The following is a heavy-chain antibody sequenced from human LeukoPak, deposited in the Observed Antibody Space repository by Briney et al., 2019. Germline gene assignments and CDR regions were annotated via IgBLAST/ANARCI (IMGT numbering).Heavy chain of an antibody. J-gene: IGHJ4*02. CDR3: ARVWPYDSSGPPFDY. D-gene: IGHD3-22*01. Sequence: GGSLRLSCAASGFTVSSNYMTWVRQAPGKGLEWVSVIYRGVSIYYADSVKGRFTISRDNSKDTLDLQMNSLRAEDTAVYFCARVWPYDSSGPPFDYWGQGTLVTVSS. V-gene: IGHV3-66*01. CDR2: IYRGVSI. CDR1: GFTVSSNY.